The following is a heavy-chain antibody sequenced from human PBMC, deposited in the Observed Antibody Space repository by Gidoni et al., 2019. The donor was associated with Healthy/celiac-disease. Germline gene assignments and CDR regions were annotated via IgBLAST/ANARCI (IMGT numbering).Heavy chain of an antibody. CDR1: GFTFCSYG. D-gene: IGHD6-19*01. V-gene: IGHV3-30*18. Sequence: QVQLVESGGGVVQPGRSLRLSCAASGFTFCSYGMHWVRQAPGKGLEWVAVISYDGSNKYYADSVKGRFTISRDNSKNTLYLQMNSLRAEDTAVYYCAKVVSSPGYFQHWGQGTLVTVSS. CDR3: AKVVSSPGYFQH. CDR2: ISYDGSNK. J-gene: IGHJ1*01.